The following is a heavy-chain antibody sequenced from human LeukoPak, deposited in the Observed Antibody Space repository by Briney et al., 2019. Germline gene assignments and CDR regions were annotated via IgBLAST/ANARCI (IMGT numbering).Heavy chain of an antibody. V-gene: IGHV3-7*01. CDR2: IKQDGSEK. CDR3: ARESCSSTSCSTFDY. J-gene: IGHJ4*02. D-gene: IGHD2-2*01. Sequence: PGGSLRLSCAASGFTFSSYWMSWVRQAPGKGLEWVANIKQDGSEKYYVDSVKGRFTISRDNAKNSLYLQMNSLRAEDTAVYYCARESCSSTSCSTFDYWGQGTLVTVS. CDR1: GFTFSSYW.